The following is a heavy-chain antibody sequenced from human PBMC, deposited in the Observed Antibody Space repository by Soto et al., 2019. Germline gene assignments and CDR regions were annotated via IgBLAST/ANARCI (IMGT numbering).Heavy chain of an antibody. Sequence: SETLSLTCTVSGASISGFYWSWIRKSAGKGLEWIGRIYATGTTDYSPSLKSRVMMSVDTSKKQFSLKLRSVTAADTAVYYCVRDGTKTLRDWFDPWGQGISVTVSS. CDR2: IYATGTT. V-gene: IGHV4-4*07. CDR3: VRDGTKTLRDWFDP. J-gene: IGHJ5*02. CDR1: GASISGFY. D-gene: IGHD1-1*01.